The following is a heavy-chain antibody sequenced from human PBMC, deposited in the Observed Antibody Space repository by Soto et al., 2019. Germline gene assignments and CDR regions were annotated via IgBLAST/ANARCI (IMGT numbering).Heavy chain of an antibody. V-gene: IGHV4-59*08. D-gene: IGHD2-21*01. CDR2: IYYSGSI. Sequence: PSETLSLTCTVSGGSISSYYWSWIRQPPGKGLEWIWYIYYSGSINYNPSLNSRVTISVDTSKNQFSLKLSSVTAADTAVYYCARIYCGGDCRRPYYYYYMDVWGKGTTVTVSS. CDR1: GGSISSYY. CDR3: ARIYCGGDCRRPYYYYYMDV. J-gene: IGHJ6*03.